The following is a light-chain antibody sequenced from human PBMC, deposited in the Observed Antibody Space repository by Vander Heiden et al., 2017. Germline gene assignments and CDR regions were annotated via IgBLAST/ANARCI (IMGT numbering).Light chain of an antibody. CDR3: QEYSNGPPYT. CDR1: QSVTND. CDR2: GAY. Sequence: VMTALPPPLSVSPGERATLSCRASQSVTNDLAWYQQKPGQAPRLLIYGAYTSATGIPARFSGSGSGTEITLTISSLQPEDCAVDDCQEYSNGPPYTFGQGTKLEIK. V-gene: IGKV3-15*01. J-gene: IGKJ2*01.